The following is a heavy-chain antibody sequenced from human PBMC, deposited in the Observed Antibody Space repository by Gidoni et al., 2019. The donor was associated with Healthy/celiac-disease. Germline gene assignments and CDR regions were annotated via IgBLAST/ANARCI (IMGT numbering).Heavy chain of an antibody. Sequence: QVQLVESGGGVVQPGRSLRLSCAASGFTCSSYGMHWVRQAPGKGLGWVAVISYDGSNKYYADSVKGRFTISRDNSKNTLYLQMNSLRAEDTAVYYCAKDAWELPRNYYYYGMDVWGQGTTVTVSS. CDR1: GFTCSSYG. CDR2: ISYDGSNK. V-gene: IGHV3-30*18. CDR3: AKDAWELPRNYYYYGMDV. J-gene: IGHJ6*02. D-gene: IGHD1-26*01.